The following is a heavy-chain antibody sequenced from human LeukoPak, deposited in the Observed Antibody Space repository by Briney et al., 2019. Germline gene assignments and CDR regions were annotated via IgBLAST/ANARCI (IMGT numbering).Heavy chain of an antibody. D-gene: IGHD2-21*01. CDR2: IIPILGIA. CDR3: AIGSPAYCGGDCFWDAFDI. V-gene: IGHV1-69*04. J-gene: IGHJ3*02. Sequence: ASVKVSCKASGGTFSSYAISWVRQAPGQGLEWMGRIIPILGIANYAQKFQGRVTITADKSTSTAYMELSSLRSEDTAVYYCAIGSPAYCGGDCFWDAFDIWGQGTMVTVSS. CDR1: GGTFSSYA.